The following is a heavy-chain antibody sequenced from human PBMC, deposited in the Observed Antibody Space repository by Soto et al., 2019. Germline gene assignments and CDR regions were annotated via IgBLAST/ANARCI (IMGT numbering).Heavy chain of an antibody. CDR2: IIPIFGTA. Sequence: SVKVSCKASGGAFSSYAISWVRQAPGQGLEWMGGIIPIFGTANYAQKFQGRVTITADESTSTAYMELSSLRSEDTAVYYCARDFRPPGYSYGTIQGYYYGMDVWGQGTTVTVSS. J-gene: IGHJ6*02. D-gene: IGHD5-18*01. CDR3: ARDFRPPGYSYGTIQGYYYGMDV. V-gene: IGHV1-69*13. CDR1: GGAFSSYA.